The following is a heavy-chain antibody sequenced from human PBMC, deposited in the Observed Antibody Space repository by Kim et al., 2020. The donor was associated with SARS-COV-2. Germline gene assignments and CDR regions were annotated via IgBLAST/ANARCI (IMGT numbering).Heavy chain of an antibody. V-gene: IGHV3-33*01. CDR2: IWYDGSNK. CDR3: ARGKGSGSSRWTSFDL. J-gene: IGHJ2*01. Sequence: GGSLRLSCAASGFTFSSYGMHWVRQAPGKGLEWVAVIWYDGSNKYYADSVKGRFTISRDNSKNTLYLQMNSLRAEDTAVYYCARGKGSGSSRWTSFDLWGRGTLVTVSS. D-gene: IGHD3-10*01. CDR1: GFTFSSYG.